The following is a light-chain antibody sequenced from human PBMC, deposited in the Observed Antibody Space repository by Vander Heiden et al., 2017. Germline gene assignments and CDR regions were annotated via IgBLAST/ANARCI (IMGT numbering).Light chain of an antibody. Sequence: EIVLTQSPATLSLSPGERATLSCRASQSISGDLAWYQQKPGQAPRLLIYDASNRATGIPARFSGSGSGTDFTLTISNLEPEDFAVYYCQQCNSWPRTFGQGTKVEI. V-gene: IGKV3-11*01. CDR3: QQCNSWPRT. CDR1: QSISGD. CDR2: DAS. J-gene: IGKJ2*01.